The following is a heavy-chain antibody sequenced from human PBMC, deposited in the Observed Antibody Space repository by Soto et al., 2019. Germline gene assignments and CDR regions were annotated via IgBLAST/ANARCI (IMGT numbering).Heavy chain of an antibody. CDR3: ARHGRSGYEIDY. J-gene: IGHJ4*02. V-gene: IGHV4-39*01. D-gene: IGHD5-12*01. CDR2: IYYSGST. Sequence: QLQLQESGPGLVKPSETLSLTCTVSGGSISSSSYYWGWIRQPPGKGLEWIGSIYYSGSTYYNPSLKSRVTISVATSKNQFSLKLSSVTAADTAVYYCARHGRSGYEIDYWGQGTLVTVSS. CDR1: GGSISSSSYY.